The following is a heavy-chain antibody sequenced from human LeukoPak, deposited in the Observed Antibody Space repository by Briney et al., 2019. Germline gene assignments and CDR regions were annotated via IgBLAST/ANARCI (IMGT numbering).Heavy chain of an antibody. CDR1: GFTFSSYA. CDR2: ISGSGGST. J-gene: IGHJ4*02. CDR3: AKGAGSYYDNPNDY. V-gene: IGHV3-23*01. D-gene: IGHD1-26*01. Sequence: GGSLRLSCAASGFTFSSYAMSWVRQAPGKGLEWVSAISGSGGSTYYADSVKGRLTISRDNSKNTLYLQMNSLRAEDTAVYYCAKGAGSYYDNPNDYWGQGTLVTVSS.